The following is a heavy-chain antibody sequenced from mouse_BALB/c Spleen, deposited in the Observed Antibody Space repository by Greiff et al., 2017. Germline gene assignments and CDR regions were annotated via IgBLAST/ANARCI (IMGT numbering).Heavy chain of an antibody. CDR2: ISSGGSYT. J-gene: IGHJ3*01. CDR1: GFTFSSYG. CDR3: ARQEDAD. Sequence: ELMLVESGGVLVKPGGSLKLSCAASGFTFSSYGMSWVRQTPDKRLEWVATISSGGSYTYYPDSVKGRFTISRDNAKNTLYLQMSSLKAEDTAMYYCARQEDADWGQGTLVTVSA. V-gene: IGHV5-6*01.